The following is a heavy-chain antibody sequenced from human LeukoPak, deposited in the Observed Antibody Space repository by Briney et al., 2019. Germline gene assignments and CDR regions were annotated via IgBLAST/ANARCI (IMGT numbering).Heavy chain of an antibody. V-gene: IGHV3-74*01. CDR2: ITNDGSST. J-gene: IGHJ4*02. CDR3: AKEWEYYYDY. CDR1: GLTFSSHW. Sequence: SGGSLRLSCAASGLTFSSHWMHWVRQAPGKGLVWVSRITNDGSSTTYADSVKGRFTISRDNSKNTLYLQMNSLRAEDTAVYYCAKEWEYYYDYWGQGTLVTVSS. D-gene: IGHD1-26*01.